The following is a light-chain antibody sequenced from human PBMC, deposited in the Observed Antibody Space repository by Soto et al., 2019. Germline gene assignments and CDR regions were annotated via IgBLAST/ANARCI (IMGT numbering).Light chain of an antibody. CDR1: QSVSTNY. J-gene: IGKJ1*01. CDR3: QQYGSSRT. Sequence: EVVLTQSPGTLSLSPGERATLSCRASQSVSTNYLAWYQQKPGQAPRLLIYGGSTRATGIPDRFSGSGSGTDFTLTISRLEPEDFAVYYCQQYGSSRTFGQGTKVDIK. V-gene: IGKV3-20*01. CDR2: GGS.